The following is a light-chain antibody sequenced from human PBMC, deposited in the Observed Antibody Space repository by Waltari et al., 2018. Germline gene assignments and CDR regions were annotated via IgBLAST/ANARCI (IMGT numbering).Light chain of an antibody. Sequence: QSALTQPASVSGSPGQSITISCTGTSNDVGAYNYVSSYQQHPGKAHKLMVYEVSNRPSGVSSRFSGSKSGNTASLTISGLQAEDEADYYCNSYTSTSTRVVFGGGTKLTVL. J-gene: IGLJ3*02. CDR1: SNDVGAYNY. CDR2: EVS. V-gene: IGLV2-14*01. CDR3: NSYTSTSTRVV.